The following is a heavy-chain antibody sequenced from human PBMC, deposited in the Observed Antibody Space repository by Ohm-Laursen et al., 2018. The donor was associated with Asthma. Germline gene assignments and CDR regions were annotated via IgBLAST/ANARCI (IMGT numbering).Heavy chain of an antibody. CDR1: GFTFSSYG. J-gene: IGHJ3*02. Sequence: SLRLSCSASGFTFSSYGMHWVRQAPGKGLEWVAVISYDGSNKYYADSVKGRFTISRDNSKNTLYLQMNSLRAEDTAVYYCARAKEPCGDYSGAFDIWGQGTMVTVSS. CDR3: ARAKEPCGDYSGAFDI. CDR2: ISYDGSNK. D-gene: IGHD4-17*01. V-gene: IGHV3-30*03.